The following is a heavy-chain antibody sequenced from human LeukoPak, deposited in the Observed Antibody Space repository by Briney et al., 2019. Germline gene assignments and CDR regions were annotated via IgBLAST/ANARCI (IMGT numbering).Heavy chain of an antibody. CDR3: ARALYDFWSGYHEGAFDY. Sequence: GGSLRLSCAASGFTFSSYAMHWVRQAPGKGLEWVAVISYDGSNKYYADSVKGRFTISRDNSKNTLYLQMNSLRAEDTAVYYCARALYDFWSGYHEGAFDYWGQGTLVTVSS. V-gene: IGHV3-30-3*01. CDR2: ISYDGSNK. D-gene: IGHD3-3*01. J-gene: IGHJ4*02. CDR1: GFTFSSYA.